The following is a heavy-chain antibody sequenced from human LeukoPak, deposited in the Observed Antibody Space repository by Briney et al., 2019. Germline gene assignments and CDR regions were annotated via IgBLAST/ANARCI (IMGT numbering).Heavy chain of an antibody. CDR2: INHSGST. Sequence: SETLSLTCAVYGGSFSGYYWSWIRQPPGKGLEWIGEINHSGSTNYNPSLKSRVTISVDTSKNQFSLKLSSVTAADTAVYYCASGGITMIVAAWGQGTMVTVSS. CDR3: ASGGITMIVAA. J-gene: IGHJ3*01. V-gene: IGHV4-34*01. CDR1: GGSFSGYY. D-gene: IGHD3-22*01.